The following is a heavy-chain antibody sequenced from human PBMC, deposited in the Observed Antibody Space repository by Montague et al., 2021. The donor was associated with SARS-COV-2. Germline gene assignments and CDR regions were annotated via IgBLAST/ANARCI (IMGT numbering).Heavy chain of an antibody. D-gene: IGHD3-3*01. J-gene: IGHJ6*03. Sequence: SETLSLTCAVSGGSISSSNWWSWVRQPPGKGLEWIGEIYHSGSTNNNPSLKSRVTISVDTSKNQFSLKLSSVTAADTAVYYCARGIFTIPFIPAHYYMDVWGKGTTVTVSS. CDR2: IYHSGST. CDR3: ARGIFTIPFIPAHYYMDV. CDR1: GGSISSSNW. V-gene: IGHV4-4*02.